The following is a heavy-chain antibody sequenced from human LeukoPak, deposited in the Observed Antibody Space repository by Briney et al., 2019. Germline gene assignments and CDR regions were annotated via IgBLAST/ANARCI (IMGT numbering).Heavy chain of an antibody. CDR2: ISWNSGSI. CDR3: TTDIVTVTTDAFDI. J-gene: IGHJ3*02. CDR1: GFTFDDYA. D-gene: IGHD4-17*01. Sequence: GGSLRLSCAASGFTFDDYAMHWVRQAPGKGLEWVSGISWNSGSIGYADSVKGRFTISRDNAKNSLYLQMNSLRAEDTALYYCTTDIVTVTTDAFDIWGQGTMVTVSS. V-gene: IGHV3-9*01.